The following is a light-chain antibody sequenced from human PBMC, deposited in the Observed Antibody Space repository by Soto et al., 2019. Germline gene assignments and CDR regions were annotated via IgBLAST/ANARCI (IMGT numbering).Light chain of an antibody. CDR2: GAS. Sequence: EIVLTQSPGTLSLSPVERATLSFRASQSVSSSYLVWHQQKPGQAPRLLIYGASSRATGIPDRFSGSGSGTDFTLTISRLEPEDFAVYYCQQYGGSPRTFGQGTKVDIK. CDR1: QSVSSSY. J-gene: IGKJ1*01. CDR3: QQYGGSPRT. V-gene: IGKV3-20*01.